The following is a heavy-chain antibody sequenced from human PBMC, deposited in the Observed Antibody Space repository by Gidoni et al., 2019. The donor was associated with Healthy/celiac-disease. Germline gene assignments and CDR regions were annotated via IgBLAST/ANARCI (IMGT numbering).Heavy chain of an antibody. Sequence: QVQLQESGPGLVKPSGTLSPTCAGSGGPIRSSNWWSWVRQPPGKGLEWIGEIYHSGSTNYNPSLKSRVTISVDKSKNQFSLKLSSVTAADTAVYYCARDLKRGSSWYYFDYWGQGTLVTVSS. CDR1: GGPIRSSNW. CDR2: IYHSGST. D-gene: IGHD6-13*01. V-gene: IGHV4-4*02. J-gene: IGHJ4*02. CDR3: ARDLKRGSSWYYFDY.